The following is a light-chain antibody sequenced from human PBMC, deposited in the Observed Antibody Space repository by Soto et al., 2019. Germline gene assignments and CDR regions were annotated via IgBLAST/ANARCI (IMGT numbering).Light chain of an antibody. CDR3: HQYGTAPLT. CDR2: GAF. Sequence: ENVLTQSPGTLSLSPGARATLSCRASPSVTNFLAWYQQKPGQAPRLLIYGAFNRATGIPDRFSGSGSGTDFTLTISRLEPEDFSVYYCHQYGTAPLTFGPGTKVDIK. J-gene: IGKJ3*01. CDR1: PSVTNF. V-gene: IGKV3-20*01.